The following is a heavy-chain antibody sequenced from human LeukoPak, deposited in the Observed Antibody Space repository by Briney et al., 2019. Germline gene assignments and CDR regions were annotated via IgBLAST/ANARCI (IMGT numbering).Heavy chain of an antibody. CDR3: ARALTGYHDAFDI. V-gene: IGHV3-21*01. Sequence: GGSLRLSCAASGFTFSSYSMNWVRQAPGKGLEWVSSISSSSSYIYYADSVKDRFTISRDNAKNSLYLQMNSLRAEDTAVYYCARALTGYHDAFDIWGQGTMVTVSS. CDR1: GFTFSSYS. CDR2: ISSSSSYI. D-gene: IGHD7-27*01. J-gene: IGHJ3*02.